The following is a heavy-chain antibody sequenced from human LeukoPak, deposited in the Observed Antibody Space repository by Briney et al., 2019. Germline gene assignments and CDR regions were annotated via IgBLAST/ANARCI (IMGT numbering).Heavy chain of an antibody. V-gene: IGHV6-1*01. CDR1: GDSVSSNSAA. CDR2: TYYRSKWYN. D-gene: IGHD6-19*01. J-gene: IGHJ5*02. CDR3: ARDPSGGAVAGTPLFDP. Sequence: SQTLSLTCAISGDSVSSNSAAWNWIRQSPSSGLEWLGRTYYRSKWYNDYAVSVKSRITINPDTSKNQFSLQLNSVTPEDTAVYYCARDPSGGAVAGTPLFDPWGQGTLVTVSS.